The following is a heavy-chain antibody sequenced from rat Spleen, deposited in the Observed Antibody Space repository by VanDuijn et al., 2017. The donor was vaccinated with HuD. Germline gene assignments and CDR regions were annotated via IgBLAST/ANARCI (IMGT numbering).Heavy chain of an antibody. D-gene: IGHD1-12*01. V-gene: IGHV5S10*01. J-gene: IGHJ4*01. CDR1: GFTFSDYN. CDR2: IIYDGSRT. Sequence: EVQLVESGGGLVQPGRSLKLSCAASGFTFSDYNMAWVRQAPKKGLEWVATIIYDGSRTYYRDSVKGRFTISRDNAKSTLYLQMDSLRSEDTATYYCTRDVSRGVMDAWGQGASVTVSS. CDR3: TRDVSRGVMDA.